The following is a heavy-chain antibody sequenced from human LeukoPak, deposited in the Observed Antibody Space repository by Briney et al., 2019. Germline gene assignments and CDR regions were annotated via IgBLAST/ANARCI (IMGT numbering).Heavy chain of an antibody. CDR1: GYSLSTGYY. CDR2: SYYNGST. J-gene: IGHJ6*03. D-gene: IGHD3-10*01. Sequence: SETLSLTCTVSGYSLSTGYYWAWIRPPPGKGLQWIGSSYYNGSTDYNPSLKSRVIISVDTSKNQFSLKLSSVPAAGTAVYYCARHKMVRGIGYYYYMDVWGKGTTVSISS. V-gene: IGHV4-38-2*02. CDR3: ARHKMVRGIGYYYYMDV.